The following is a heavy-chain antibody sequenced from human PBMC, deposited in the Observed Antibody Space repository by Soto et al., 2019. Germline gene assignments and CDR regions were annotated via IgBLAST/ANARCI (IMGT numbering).Heavy chain of an antibody. Sequence: EVQLLESGGGLVQPGGSLRLSCAASGFSFDRFAMTWVRQAPGKGPEWVSSISYSGGSTSYADSVRGRFTTSRDSSKNTLYLQMNSLRAEDTALYYCAKGGILLGNVYLEVWGKGTTVTVSS. CDR1: GFSFDRFA. D-gene: IGHD2-21*01. CDR3: AKGGILLGNVYLEV. CDR2: ISYSGGST. J-gene: IGHJ6*03. V-gene: IGHV3-23*01.